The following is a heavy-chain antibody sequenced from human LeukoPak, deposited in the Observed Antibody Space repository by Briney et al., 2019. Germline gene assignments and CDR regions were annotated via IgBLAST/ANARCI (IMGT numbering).Heavy chain of an antibody. CDR2: ISAYNGNT. D-gene: IGHD6-13*01. CDR1: GYTFTSFG. Sequence: ASVKVSCKASGYTFTSFGISWVRQAPGQGLEWIGWISAYNGNTNYAQKLQGRVTMTTDTSTSTAYMELRSLRSDDTAVYYCARSPNPQQLVMIDPWGQATLVTVSS. CDR3: ARSPNPQQLVMIDP. V-gene: IGHV1-18*01. J-gene: IGHJ5*02.